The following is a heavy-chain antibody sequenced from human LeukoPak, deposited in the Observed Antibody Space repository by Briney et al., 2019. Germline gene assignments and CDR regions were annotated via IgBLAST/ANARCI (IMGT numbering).Heavy chain of an antibody. CDR2: IYYSGNT. Sequence: SETLSLTCTVSGGSISDTSYYWGWIRQPPGKGLEWIGNIYYSGNTYYNPSLKSRVTISIDTSKNQFSLRLISVTAADTAVYYCGRLRRWAVGGSPKYYFDYWGQGTLVTVSS. V-gene: IGHV4-39*01. J-gene: IGHJ4*02. CDR1: GGSISDTSYY. CDR3: GRLRRWAVGGSPKYYFDY. D-gene: IGHD4-23*01.